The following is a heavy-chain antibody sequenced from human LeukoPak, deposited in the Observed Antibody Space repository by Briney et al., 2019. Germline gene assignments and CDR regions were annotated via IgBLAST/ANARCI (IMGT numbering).Heavy chain of an antibody. CDR3: ASARFWEPPDY. Sequence: SETLSLTCTVSGGSISSSSYYWSWIRQPPGKGLEWIGSIYYTGSTYYNPSLKSRVTISVDTSKNQFSLKLSSVTAADTAVYYCASARFWEPPDYWGQGTLVTVSS. D-gene: IGHD3-10*01. CDR1: GGSISSSSYY. V-gene: IGHV4-39*01. J-gene: IGHJ4*02. CDR2: IYYTGST.